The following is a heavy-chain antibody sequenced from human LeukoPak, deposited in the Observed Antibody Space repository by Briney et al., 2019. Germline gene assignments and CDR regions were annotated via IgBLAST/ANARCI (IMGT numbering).Heavy chain of an antibody. J-gene: IGHJ5*02. D-gene: IGHD6-13*01. CDR1: GGSISSYY. V-gene: IGHV4-59*01. CDR2: IYYSGST. Sequence: SETLSLTCIVSGGSISSYYWSWLRQPPGKGLEWIGYIYYSGSTNYNPSLKSRVTISVDTSKNQFSLKLTSVTAADTAVYYCAREMVGGYSSSWNNWFDPWGQGTLVTVSS. CDR3: AREMVGGYSSSWNNWFDP.